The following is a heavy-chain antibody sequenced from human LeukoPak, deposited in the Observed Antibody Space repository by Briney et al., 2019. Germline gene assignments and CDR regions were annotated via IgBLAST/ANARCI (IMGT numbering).Heavy chain of an antibody. CDR1: GFTFSSYG. CDR2: IRYDGSNK. J-gene: IGHJ4*02. D-gene: IGHD3-10*01. CDR3: AKSTRDYYGSGSYYIFDY. Sequence: GGSLRLSCAASGFTFSSYGMHWVRQAPGKGLEWVAFIRYDGSNKYYADSVKGRFTISRDNSKNTLYLQMNSLRAEDTAVYYCAKSTRDYYGSGSYYIFDYWGQGTLVTVSS. V-gene: IGHV3-30*02.